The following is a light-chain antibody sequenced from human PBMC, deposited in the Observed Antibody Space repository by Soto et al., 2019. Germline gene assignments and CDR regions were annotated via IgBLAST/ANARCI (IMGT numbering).Light chain of an antibody. CDR3: QQNNRWPHIT. CDR2: DAS. V-gene: IGKV3D-15*01. J-gene: IGKJ5*01. Sequence: DIVLTQSPGTLSLSPGERATLSCRASQSVSIYLAWYQQRPGQAPRLLLYDASNRATGIPARFSGGGSGTQFTLTISRLQSEDSAVYFCQQNNRWPHITFGQGTRLEIK. CDR1: QSVSIY.